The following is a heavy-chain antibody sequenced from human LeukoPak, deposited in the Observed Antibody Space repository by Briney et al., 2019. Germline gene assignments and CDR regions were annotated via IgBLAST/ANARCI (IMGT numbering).Heavy chain of an antibody. D-gene: IGHD5-24*01. V-gene: IGHV1-46*01. CDR3: ARIRDAYNDAYDI. CDR2: INPSAGIT. J-gene: IGHJ3*02. Sequence: ASVKVSCKASGYTFTSYHMHWVRQAPGQGLDWMGIINPSAGITTYAQKFQGRVAMTKDTSTSTVYMELSSLRSEDTAIYYCARIRDAYNDAYDIWGQGTVVTVPS. CDR1: GYTFTSYH.